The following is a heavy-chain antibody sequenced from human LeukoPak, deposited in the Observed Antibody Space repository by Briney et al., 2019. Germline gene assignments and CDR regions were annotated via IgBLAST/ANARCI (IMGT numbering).Heavy chain of an antibody. CDR1: GLTFSTYA. CDR2: ISDDGSNK. D-gene: IGHD6-19*01. Sequence: PGRSLILPCAASGLTFSTYAMHWVRQAPGKGPEWVAVISDDGSNKYYADSVKGRFTISRDNSKNTVYLQMNSLRNDDTGVFYCATGGSSGWSDYWGQGTLVTVSS. J-gene: IGHJ4*02. CDR3: ATGGSSGWSDY. V-gene: IGHV3-30-3*01.